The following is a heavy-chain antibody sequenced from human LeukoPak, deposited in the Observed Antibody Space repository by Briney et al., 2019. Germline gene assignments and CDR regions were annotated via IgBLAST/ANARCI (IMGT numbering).Heavy chain of an antibody. D-gene: IGHD6-6*01. CDR1: GFSFSNYA. CDR3: AKHRPSSSSSRESLFYCMDV. CDR2: IKGSGTST. J-gene: IGHJ6*03. Sequence: GGSLRLSCTASGFSFSNYAMSWVRQAPGKGLQWVSTIKGSGTSTYYEDSVKGHFTMSRDNSKNTVYLQMNSLRVEDSAVYYSAKHRPSSSSSRESLFYCMDVWGKGTMVTVSS. V-gene: IGHV3-23*01.